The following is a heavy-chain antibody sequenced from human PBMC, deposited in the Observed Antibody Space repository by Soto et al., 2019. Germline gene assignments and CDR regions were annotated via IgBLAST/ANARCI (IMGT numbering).Heavy chain of an antibody. D-gene: IGHD3-22*01. Sequence: PSETLSLTCTVSGGSISSYYWSWIRQPPGKGLEWIGYIYYSGSTNYNPSLKSRVTISVDTSKNQFSLKLSSVTAADTAVYYCARDYYYASSGYYYVPWFDPWGQGTLVTVSS. CDR2: IYYSGST. V-gene: IGHV4-59*01. CDR3: ARDYYYASSGYYYVPWFDP. J-gene: IGHJ5*02. CDR1: GGSISSYY.